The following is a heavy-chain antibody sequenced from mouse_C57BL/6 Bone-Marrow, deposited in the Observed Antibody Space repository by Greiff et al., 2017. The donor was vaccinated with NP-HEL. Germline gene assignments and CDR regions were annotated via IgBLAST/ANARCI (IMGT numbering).Heavy chain of an antibody. CDR1: GYTFTSYW. J-gene: IGHJ1*03. Sequence: QVQLQQPGAELVRPGSSVKLSCKASGYTFTSYWMHWVKQRPIQGLEWIGNIDPSDSETHYNQKFKDKATLTVDKSSSTAYMQLSSLTSEDSAVYYCASEGLGPRDWYFDVWGTGTTVTVSS. D-gene: IGHD3-3*01. V-gene: IGHV1-52*01. CDR2: IDPSDSET. CDR3: ASEGLGPRDWYFDV.